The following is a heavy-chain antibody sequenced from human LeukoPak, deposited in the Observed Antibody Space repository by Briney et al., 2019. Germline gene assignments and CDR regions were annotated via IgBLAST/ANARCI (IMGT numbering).Heavy chain of an antibody. J-gene: IGHJ2*01. CDR3: ARGLRWYFDL. CDR2: INHSGST. CDR1: GYSISSGYY. V-gene: IGHV4-34*01. Sequence: SETLSLTCAVSGYSISSGYYWSWIRQPPGKGLEWIGEINHSGSTNYNPSLKSRVTISVDTSKNQFSLKLSSVTAADTAVYYCARGLRWYFDLWGRGTLVTVSS.